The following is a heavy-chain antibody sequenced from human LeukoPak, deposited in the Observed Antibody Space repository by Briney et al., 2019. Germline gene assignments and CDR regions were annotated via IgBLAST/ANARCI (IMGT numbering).Heavy chain of an antibody. D-gene: IGHD5-12*01. J-gene: IGHJ4*02. V-gene: IGHV4-39*07. CDR2: IYYSGST. CDR3: ARENSGYDYENDY. CDR1: GGSISSSSYY. Sequence: PSETLSLTCTVSGGSISSSSYYWGWIRQPPGKGLEWIGGIYYSGSTYYNPSLKSRVTISVDTSKNQFSLKLSSVTAADTAVYYCARENSGYDYENDYWGQGTLVTVSS.